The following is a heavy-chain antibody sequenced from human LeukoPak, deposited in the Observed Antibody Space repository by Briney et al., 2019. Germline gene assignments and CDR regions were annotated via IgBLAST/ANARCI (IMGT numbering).Heavy chain of an antibody. V-gene: IGHV1-2*02. D-gene: IGHD1-26*01. CDR1: GYTFTGKY. J-gene: IGHJ4*02. CDR2: INPKSGGT. CDR3: TRGLIVAATGSYAFFEY. Sequence: GASVKVSCKASGYTFTGKYMHWVRRAPGQGHEWMGWINPKSGGTNYAQKFQDRVTMTRDTSISTAYMELSRLRSDDTAVYYCTRGLIVAATGSYAFFEYWGQGTLVTVSS.